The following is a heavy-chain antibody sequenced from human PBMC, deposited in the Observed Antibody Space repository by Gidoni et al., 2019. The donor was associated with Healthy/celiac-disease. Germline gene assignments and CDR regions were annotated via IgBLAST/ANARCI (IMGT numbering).Heavy chain of an antibody. CDR1: GGSISSGDYY. CDR3: AREWASSSWYEDWYFDL. CDR2: IYYSGST. J-gene: IGHJ2*01. D-gene: IGHD6-13*01. Sequence: QVQLQESGPGLVKPSQTLSLTCTVSGGSISSGDYYWSWIRQPPGKGLEWIGYIYYSGSTYYNPSLKSRVTISVDTSKNQFSLKLSSVTAADTAVYYCAREWASSSWYEDWYFDLWGRGTLVTVSS. V-gene: IGHV4-30-4*01.